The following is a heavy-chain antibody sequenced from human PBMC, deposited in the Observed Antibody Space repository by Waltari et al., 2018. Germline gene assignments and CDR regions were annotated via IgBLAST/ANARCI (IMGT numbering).Heavy chain of an antibody. CDR3: ARHGYSGGWFDP. Sequence: QLQLQESGPGLVTPSETLSLTCSVPGSSLRRSNYYWGWIRQPPGKGLEWIGSMFNGGSTYYNPSLKSRVTISVDTSKNQFSLRLNSVTAADTAIYYCARHGYSGGWFDPWGQGTLVTVSS. J-gene: IGHJ5*02. D-gene: IGHD4-17*01. V-gene: IGHV4-39*01. CDR1: GSSLRRSNYY. CDR2: MFNGGST.